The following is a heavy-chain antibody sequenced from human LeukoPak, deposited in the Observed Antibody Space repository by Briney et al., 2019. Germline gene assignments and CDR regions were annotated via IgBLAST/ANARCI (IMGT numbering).Heavy chain of an antibody. Sequence: PGGSLRLSCAASGFTFSSYGMHWVRQAPGKGLEWVAVISYDGSNKYYADSVKGRFTISRDNSKNTLYLQMNSLRAEDTAVYYCAKLAVAGAPGFDYWGQGTLVTVSS. V-gene: IGHV3-30*18. D-gene: IGHD6-19*01. CDR3: AKLAVAGAPGFDY. J-gene: IGHJ4*02. CDR1: GFTFSSYG. CDR2: ISYDGSNK.